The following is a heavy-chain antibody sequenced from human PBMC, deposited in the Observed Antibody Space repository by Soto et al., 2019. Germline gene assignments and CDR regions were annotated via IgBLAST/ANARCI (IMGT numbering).Heavy chain of an antibody. CDR2: IWSDGDNR. CDR1: GFMFSNHG. D-gene: IGHD1-1*01. Sequence: GGSLRLSCAASGFMFSNHGMHWVRQAPGKGLEWVAVIWSDGDNRYYADSVKGRFTISRDNSKNTLYLQMNSLRAEDTAVYYCVRGDNWNDEASDYWGQGTLVTVSS. J-gene: IGHJ4*02. V-gene: IGHV3-33*08. CDR3: VRGDNWNDEASDY.